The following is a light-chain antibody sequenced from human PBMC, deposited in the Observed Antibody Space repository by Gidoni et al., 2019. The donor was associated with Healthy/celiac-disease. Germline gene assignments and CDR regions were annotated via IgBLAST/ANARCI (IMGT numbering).Light chain of an antibody. Sequence: EIVLTQSPGTLSLSPGESATLSCRASQSVSSSYLAWYQQKPGQAPRLLIYGASSRATGIPDRFSGSGSGTDFTLTISRLEPEDFAVYYCQQYGSSPPMITFGPGTKVDIK. CDR3: QQYGSSPPMIT. CDR2: GAS. CDR1: QSVSSSY. V-gene: IGKV3-20*01. J-gene: IGKJ3*01.